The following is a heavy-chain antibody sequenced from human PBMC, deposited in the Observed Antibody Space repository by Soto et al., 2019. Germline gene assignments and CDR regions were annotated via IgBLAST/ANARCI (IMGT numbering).Heavy chain of an antibody. CDR2: ISSNGGST. D-gene: IGHD3-3*01. Sequence: PGGSLRLSCAASGFTFSSYAMHWVRQAPGKGLEYVSAISSNGGSTYYANSVKGRFTISRDNSKNTLYLQMGSQRAEDMAVYYCARGRRLRFLEWLYNGIDYWGQGTLVTVSS. J-gene: IGHJ4*02. CDR3: ARGRRLRFLEWLYNGIDY. V-gene: IGHV3-64*01. CDR1: GFTFSSYA.